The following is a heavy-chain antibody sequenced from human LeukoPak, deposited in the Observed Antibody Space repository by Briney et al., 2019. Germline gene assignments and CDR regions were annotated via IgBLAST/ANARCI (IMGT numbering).Heavy chain of an antibody. J-gene: IGHJ4*02. D-gene: IGHD6-19*01. CDR2: NNVSGST. Sequence: SETLSLTCAVSGGSFSGYYWSWIRQSPGKGLEWIGENNVSGSTTYNPSLNGRVTISVDTSKNQFSLQLSSVIAADAAIYYCARGDATGWYPYFDSWGQGTLVTVSS. CDR3: ARGDATGWYPYFDS. V-gene: IGHV4-34*01. CDR1: GGSFSGYY.